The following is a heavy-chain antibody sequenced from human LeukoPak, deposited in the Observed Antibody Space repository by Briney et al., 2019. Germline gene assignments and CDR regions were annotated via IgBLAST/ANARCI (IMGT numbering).Heavy chain of an antibody. D-gene: IGHD3-10*01. Sequence: WASVKVSCKASGYTFTSYYMHWVRQAPGQGLEWMGIINPSGGSTSYAQKFQGRVTMTRDMSTSTVYMELSSLRSEDTAVYYCAGYYYGSGSKTGKYYYYGMDVWGQGTTVTVSS. CDR3: AGYYYGSGSKTGKYYYYGMDV. CDR2: INPSGGST. CDR1: GYTFTSYY. J-gene: IGHJ6*02. V-gene: IGHV1-46*01.